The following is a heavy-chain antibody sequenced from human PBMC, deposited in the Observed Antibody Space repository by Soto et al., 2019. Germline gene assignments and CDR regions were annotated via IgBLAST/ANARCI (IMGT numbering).Heavy chain of an antibody. CDR2: IYYSGST. Sequence: QLQLQESGPGLVKPSETLSLTCTVSGGSISSSSYYWGWIRQPPGKGLEWIGSIYYSGSTYYNPSLKSRVTISVDTSKNQFSRRMRSVTAADPAVYYCARHVGAVAASEKFWWFDPWGQGTLVTVAS. CDR1: GGSISSSSYY. CDR3: ARHVGAVAASEKFWWFDP. J-gene: IGHJ5*02. D-gene: IGHD6-19*01. V-gene: IGHV4-39*01.